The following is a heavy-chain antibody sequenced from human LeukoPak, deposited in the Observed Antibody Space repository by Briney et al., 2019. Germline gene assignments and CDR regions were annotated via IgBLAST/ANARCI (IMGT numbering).Heavy chain of an antibody. Sequence: GGSLRLSCAASGFTFSSYGMHWVRQAPGKGLEWVAVIWYDGSNKYYADSVKGRFTISRDNSKNTLYLQMNSLRAEDTAVYYCAKDRRRVAVAPYYFDYWGQGTLVTVSS. D-gene: IGHD6-19*01. CDR3: AKDRRRVAVAPYYFDY. J-gene: IGHJ4*02. CDR1: GFTFSSYG. V-gene: IGHV3-33*06. CDR2: IWYDGSNK.